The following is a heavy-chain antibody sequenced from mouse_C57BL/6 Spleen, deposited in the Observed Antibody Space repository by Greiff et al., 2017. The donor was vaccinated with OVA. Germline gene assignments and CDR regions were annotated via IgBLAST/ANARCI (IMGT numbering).Heavy chain of an antibody. Sequence: ESGPGLVKPSQSLSLTCSVTGYSITSGYYWNWIRQFPGNKLEWMGYISYDGSNNYNPSLKNRISITRDTSKNQFFLKLNSVTTEDTATYYCARGGNYHTYYFDYWGQGTTLTVSS. CDR3: ARGGNYHTYYFDY. J-gene: IGHJ2*01. V-gene: IGHV3-6*01. CDR2: ISYDGSN. CDR1: GYSITSGYY. D-gene: IGHD2-1*01.